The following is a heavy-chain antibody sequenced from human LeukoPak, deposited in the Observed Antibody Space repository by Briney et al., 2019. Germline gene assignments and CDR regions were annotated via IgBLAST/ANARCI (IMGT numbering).Heavy chain of an antibody. V-gene: IGHV4-39*07. CDR3: ARDGYYGSGSPLS. CDR2: IYYSGST. CDR1: GGSISSSSYY. D-gene: IGHD3-10*01. J-gene: IGHJ5*02. Sequence: SETLSLTCTVSGGSISSSSYYWGWIRQPPGKGLEWIGSIYYSGSTYYNPSLKSRVTISVDTSKNQFSLKLSSVTAADTAVYYCARDGYYGSGSPLSWGQGTLVTVSS.